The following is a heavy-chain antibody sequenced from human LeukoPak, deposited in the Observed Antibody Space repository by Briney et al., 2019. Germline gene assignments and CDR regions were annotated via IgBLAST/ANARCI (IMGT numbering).Heavy chain of an antibody. Sequence: GGTLRLSCAASGFTFSAHGMHWVRQAPGKGLEWVAVIWYDGSKQEYAESVKGRFTISRDDSKNTLYLQMNSLRAEDTAVYYCAREASGYYRDFWGQGTLVTVSS. CDR2: IWYDGSKQ. CDR3: AREASGYYRDF. CDR1: GFTFSAHG. V-gene: IGHV3-33*01. J-gene: IGHJ4*02. D-gene: IGHD3-3*01.